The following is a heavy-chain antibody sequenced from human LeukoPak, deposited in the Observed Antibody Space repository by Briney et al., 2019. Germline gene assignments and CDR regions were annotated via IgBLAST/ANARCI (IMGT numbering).Heavy chain of an antibody. CDR3: ARELSSSSWYNGYYYYYMDV. CDR1: GFTFDDYA. CDR2: ISWNSGSI. Sequence: PGGSLRLSCAASGFTFDDYAMHWVRQAPGKGREWVSGISWNSGSIGYADSVKGRFTISRDNAKNSLYLQMNSLRAEDTAVYYCARELSSSSWYNGYYYYYMDVWGKGTTVTVSS. V-gene: IGHV3-9*01. D-gene: IGHD6-13*01. J-gene: IGHJ6*03.